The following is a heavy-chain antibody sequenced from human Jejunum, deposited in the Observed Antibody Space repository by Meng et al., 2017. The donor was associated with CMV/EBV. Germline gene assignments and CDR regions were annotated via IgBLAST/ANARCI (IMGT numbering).Heavy chain of an antibody. D-gene: IGHD3-10*01. Sequence: QVPLQEPGPGLVKPSETLSLTCTVSGGSISDYYWSWIRQPAGKGLEWIGRIYSNGATNYNPSLKSRVTMSVDTSKNQFSLKLSSVTAADTAVYFCARDMHREVVIQDYWGQGTLVTVSS. V-gene: IGHV4-4*07. CDR1: GGSISDYY. CDR3: ARDMHREVVIQDY. J-gene: IGHJ4*02. CDR2: IYSNGAT.